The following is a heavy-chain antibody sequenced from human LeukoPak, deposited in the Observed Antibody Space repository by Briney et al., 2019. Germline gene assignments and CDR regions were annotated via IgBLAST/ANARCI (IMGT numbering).Heavy chain of an antibody. J-gene: IGHJ4*02. CDR1: GYTFTGYY. CDR2: INPNSGGT. Sequence: ASVKVSCKASGYTFTGYYMHWVRQAPGQGLEWMGWINPNSGGTNYAQKFQGRVTMTRDTSISTAYMELSRLRSDDTAVYYCARSFLNYDFWSGYPFDYWGQGTLVTVSS. CDR3: ARSFLNYDFWSGYPFDY. D-gene: IGHD3-3*01. V-gene: IGHV1-2*02.